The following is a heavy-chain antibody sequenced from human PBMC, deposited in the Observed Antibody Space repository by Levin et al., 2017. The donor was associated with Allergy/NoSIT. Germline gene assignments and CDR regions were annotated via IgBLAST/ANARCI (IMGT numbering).Heavy chain of an antibody. J-gene: IGHJ4*02. V-gene: IGHV5-10-1*01. CDR1: GYSFTSYW. D-gene: IGHD4-17*01. CDR2: IDPSDSYT. CDR3: ARWGSTQEATTVTAGY. Sequence: PGESLKISCKGSGYSFTSYWISWVRQMPGKGLEWMGRIDPSDSYTNYSPSFQGHVTISADKSISTAYLQWSSLKASDTAMYYCARWGSTQEATTVTAGYWGQGTLVTVSS.